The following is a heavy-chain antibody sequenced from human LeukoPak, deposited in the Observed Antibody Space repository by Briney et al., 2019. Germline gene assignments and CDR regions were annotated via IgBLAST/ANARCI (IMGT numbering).Heavy chain of an antibody. CDR1: GFTFDDYT. J-gene: IGHJ6*02. V-gene: IGHV3-43*01. CDR2: ISWDGGST. Sequence: PGGSLRLSCAASGFTFDDYTMHWVRQAPGKGLEWVSLISWDGGSTYYADSVKGRFTISRDNSKNSLYLQMNSLRTEDTALYYCAKLRPAQRYGMDVWGQGTTVTVSS. CDR3: AKLRPAQRYGMDV.